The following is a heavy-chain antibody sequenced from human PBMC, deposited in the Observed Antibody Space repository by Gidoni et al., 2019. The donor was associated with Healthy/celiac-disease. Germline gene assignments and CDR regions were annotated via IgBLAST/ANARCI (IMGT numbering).Heavy chain of an antibody. J-gene: IGHJ4*02. CDR1: GFPFSSYG. Sequence: QVQLVESGGGVVQPGRSLRLSCAASGFPFSSYGMHWVRQAAGKGLEWVAIISYDGSNKYYADSVKGRFTISRDNSKNTLYLQMNSLRAEDTAVYYCASNALAGTPPSSIDYWGQGTLVTVSS. CDR2: ISYDGSNK. D-gene: IGHD6-19*01. CDR3: ASNALAGTPPSSIDY. V-gene: IGHV3-30*03.